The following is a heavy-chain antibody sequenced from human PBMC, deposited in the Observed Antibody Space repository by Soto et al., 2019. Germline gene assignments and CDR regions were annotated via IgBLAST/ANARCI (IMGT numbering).Heavy chain of an antibody. D-gene: IGHD2-21*02. CDR3: AKASHRICGGDCYSDY. CDR1: GFTFSSYA. J-gene: IGHJ4*02. V-gene: IGHV3-23*01. CDR2: ITGSGGST. Sequence: GGSLRLSCAASGFTFSSYAMSWVRQAPGKGLEWVSTITGSGGSTYYADSVKGRFTISRDNSNNTLYLQMNSLRAEDTAVYYCAKASHRICGGDCYSDYWGQGTLVTVSS.